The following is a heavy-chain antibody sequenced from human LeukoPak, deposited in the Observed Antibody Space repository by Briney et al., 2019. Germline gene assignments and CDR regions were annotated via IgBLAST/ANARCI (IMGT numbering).Heavy chain of an antibody. D-gene: IGHD2-2*01. CDR2: ISSSGSTI. Sequence: GGSLRLSCAASGFTFSSYEMNWVRQAPGKGLEWGSYISSSGSTIYYADSVKGRFTISRDNAKNSLYLQMNSLRAEDTAVYYCAPLGYCSSTSCPGTFDYWGQGTLVTVSS. CDR3: APLGYCSSTSCPGTFDY. CDR1: GFTFSSYE. J-gene: IGHJ4*02. V-gene: IGHV3-48*03.